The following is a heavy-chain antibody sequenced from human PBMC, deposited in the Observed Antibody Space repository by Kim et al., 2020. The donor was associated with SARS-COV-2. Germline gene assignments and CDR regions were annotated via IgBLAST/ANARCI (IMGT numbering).Heavy chain of an antibody. Sequence: GGSLRLSCEVSGFNFNSYSMNWVRQAPGKGLEWVSYISISSTTMYYADSVRGRFTISRDNAKNSLFLQMNSLRDEDTAVYYCARCLLSMTMVRGRMTTTVLYYRNMEVGGEGT. J-gene: IGHJ6*01. CDR3: ARCLLSMTMVRGRMTTTVLYYRNMEV. CDR1: GFNFNSYS. V-gene: IGHV3-48*02. D-gene: IGHD3-10*01. CDR2: ISISSTTM.